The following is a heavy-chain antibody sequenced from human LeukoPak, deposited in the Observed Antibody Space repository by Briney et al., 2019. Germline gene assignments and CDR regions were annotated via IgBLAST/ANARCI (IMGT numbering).Heavy chain of an antibody. Sequence: GESLKISCKGSGYIFSNYWIGWVRQMPGKGLEWMGIIYSGDSDARYSLSFQGQVTFSVDTSISTVYLQWTYLKASDSAMYYCARREASANFDYWGQGTLVTVSS. CDR3: ARREASANFDY. D-gene: IGHD2-15*01. V-gene: IGHV5-51*01. J-gene: IGHJ4*02. CDR1: GYIFSNYW. CDR2: IYSGDSDA.